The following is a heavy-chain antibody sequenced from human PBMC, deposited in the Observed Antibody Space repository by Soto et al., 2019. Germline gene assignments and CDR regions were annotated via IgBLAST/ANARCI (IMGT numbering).Heavy chain of an antibody. Sequence: QVQLVQSGSEVKKPGSSVKVSCKVSGGGTFSTSAVSWVRQAPGQGLEWMGGIIPVFRAPDFAQKFQGRITIAAGAHAMIVFLEATGLGFEDTAVYYCARDKDRPLLAGNYYYATDVWGQGTTVTVSS. J-gene: IGHJ6*02. CDR1: GGGTFSTSA. CDR3: ARDKDRPLLAGNYYYATDV. CDR2: IIPVFRAP. V-gene: IGHV1-69*12. D-gene: IGHD3-3*02.